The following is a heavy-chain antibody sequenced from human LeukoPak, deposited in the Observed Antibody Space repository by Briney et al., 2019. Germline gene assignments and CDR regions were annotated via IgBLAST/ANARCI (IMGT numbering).Heavy chain of an antibody. J-gene: IGHJ4*02. CDR3: AKGRDYYDSSGYYEPLDY. CDR2: ISYDGSDK. V-gene: IGHV3-30*18. Sequence: GVSLRLSCAASGFTVSTYGMHWVRQAPGKGRKGGTDISYDGSDKYYGDTVKRRFTISRDNSKSTLYLQMNSLRAEDTAVYYCAKGRDYYDSSGYYEPLDYWGQGTLVTVSS. D-gene: IGHD3-22*01. CDR1: GFTVSTYG.